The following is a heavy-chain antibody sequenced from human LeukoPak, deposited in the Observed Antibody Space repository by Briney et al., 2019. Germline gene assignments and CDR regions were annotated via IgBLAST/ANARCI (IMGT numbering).Heavy chain of an antibody. CDR3: ARVLNYYDSSGYYFSY. V-gene: IGHV3-30-3*01. CDR2: ISYDGSNN. Sequence: GGSLRLSCAASGFTVSYYTMHWVRQAPGKGLEWVAVISYDGSNNYYADSLKGRFTISRDNSKNTLYLQMNSLRAEDTAVYYCARVLNYYDSSGYYFSYWGQGTLVTVSS. D-gene: IGHD3-22*01. CDR1: GFTVSYYT. J-gene: IGHJ4*02.